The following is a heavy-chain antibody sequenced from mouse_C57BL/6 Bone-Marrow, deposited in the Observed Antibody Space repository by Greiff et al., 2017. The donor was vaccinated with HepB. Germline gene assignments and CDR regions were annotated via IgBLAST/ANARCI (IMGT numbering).Heavy chain of an antibody. CDR1: GFTFSSYA. J-gene: IGHJ2*01. D-gene: IGHD1-1*01. CDR3: ARDGGLLRYPLAY. Sequence: EVQWVESGGGLVKPGGSLKLSCAASGFTFSSYAMSWVRQTPEKRLEWVATISDGGSYTYYPDNVKGRFTISRDNAKNNLYLQMSHLKSEDTAMYYCARDGGLLRYPLAYWGQGTTLTVSS. V-gene: IGHV5-4*01. CDR2: ISDGGSYT.